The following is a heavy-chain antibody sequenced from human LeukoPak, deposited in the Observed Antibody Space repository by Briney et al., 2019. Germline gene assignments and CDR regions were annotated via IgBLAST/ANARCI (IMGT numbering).Heavy chain of an antibody. CDR3: ARLGVVIAARPRVPFDY. CDR1: GGSISSGEYY. D-gene: IGHD6-6*01. Sequence: SETLSLTCTVSGGSISSGEYYWSWIRQPPGKGLEWIGYIYNSGNTYYNPSLKSRVTISVDTSKNQFSLKLSSVTAADTAVYYCARLGVVIAARPRVPFDYWGQGTLVTVSS. CDR2: IYNSGNT. J-gene: IGHJ4*02. V-gene: IGHV4-30-4*08.